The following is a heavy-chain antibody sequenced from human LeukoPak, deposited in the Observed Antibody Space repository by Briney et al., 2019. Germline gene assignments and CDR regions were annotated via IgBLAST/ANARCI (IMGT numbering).Heavy chain of an antibody. CDR2: ITSSSSTI. D-gene: IGHD3-22*01. CDR1: GFTFSTYS. CDR3: ARVDWMIGAFDI. J-gene: IGHJ3*02. V-gene: IGHV3-48*02. Sequence: GSLRLSCAASGFTFSTYSMNWVRQAPGKGLEWVSYITSSSSTIYYADSVRGRFTISRDNAKNSLYLQMNSLRDEDTAVYYCARVDWMIGAFDIWGQGTMVTVSS.